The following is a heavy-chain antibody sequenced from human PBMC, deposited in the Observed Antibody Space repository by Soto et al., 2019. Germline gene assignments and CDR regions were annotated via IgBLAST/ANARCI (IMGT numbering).Heavy chain of an antibody. J-gene: IGHJ6*02. CDR2: INPSGGST. V-gene: IGHV1-46*01. CDR1: GYTFTSYY. Sequence: QVQLVQSGAEVKKPGASVKVSCKASGYTFTSYYMHWVRQAPGQGLEWMGIINPSGGSTSYAQKFQGRVTMTRDTSTSTVYMELSSLRSEDTAVYYCARDDTYYDFWSGYYDLSYYYGMDVWGQGTTVTVSS. D-gene: IGHD3-3*01. CDR3: ARDDTYYDFWSGYYDLSYYYGMDV.